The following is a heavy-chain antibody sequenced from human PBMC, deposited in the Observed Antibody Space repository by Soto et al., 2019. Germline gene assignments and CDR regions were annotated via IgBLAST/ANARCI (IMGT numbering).Heavy chain of an antibody. CDR1: GFTFSSYS. Sequence: GGSLRLSCAASGFTFSSYSMNWVRQAPGKGLEWVSYISRSSSTIYYADSVKGRFTISRDNAKNSLYLQMNSLRDEDTAVYYCAREVYSSALGDCFDYWGQGTLVTVSS. CDR3: AREVYSSALGDCFDY. V-gene: IGHV3-48*02. J-gene: IGHJ4*02. CDR2: ISRSSSTI. D-gene: IGHD6-19*01.